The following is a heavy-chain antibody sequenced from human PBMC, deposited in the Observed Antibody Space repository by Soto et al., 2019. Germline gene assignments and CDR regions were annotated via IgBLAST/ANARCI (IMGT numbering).Heavy chain of an antibody. CDR1: DDSITSYY. D-gene: IGHD6-19*01. V-gene: IGHV4-59*08. CDR3: ARHASVAGVDVTY. Sequence: QVQLLESGPGLVKPSETLSLTCTISDDSITSYYWTWIRQPPGKGLEWVGHIYYNGNTNFNPSLTARASISIAASRSHFSLQLDSATAADAAVYYCARHASVAGVDVTYWGRGTLVTVSS. CDR2: IYYNGNT. J-gene: IGHJ4*02.